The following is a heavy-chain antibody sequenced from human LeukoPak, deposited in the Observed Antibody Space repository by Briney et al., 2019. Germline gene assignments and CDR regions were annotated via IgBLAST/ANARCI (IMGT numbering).Heavy chain of an antibody. CDR2: IYPGGST. Sequence: SETLSLTCTVSGGSISSSRDYWGWIRQSPGRGLEWIGNIYPGGSTYYNPSLKSRVTISVDTSKNQFSLKLSSVTAADTAVYYCARLHYDSSGYYYFDYWGQGTLVTVSS. J-gene: IGHJ4*02. D-gene: IGHD3-22*01. CDR1: GGSISSSRDY. CDR3: ARLHYDSSGYYYFDY. V-gene: IGHV4-39*07.